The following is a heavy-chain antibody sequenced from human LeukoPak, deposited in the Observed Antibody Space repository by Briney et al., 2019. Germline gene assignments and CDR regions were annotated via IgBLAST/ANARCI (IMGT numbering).Heavy chain of an antibody. CDR3: ARVLIRGDEIDY. D-gene: IGHD2-21*01. Sequence: AWESLKISCKGSGYSFTSYWIGWVRQMPGKGLEWMGIIYPGDSDTRYSPSFQGQVTISADKSISTAYLQWTSLKASDSAMYYCARVLIRGDEIDYWGQGTLVTVSS. V-gene: IGHV5-51*01. J-gene: IGHJ4*02. CDR1: GYSFTSYW. CDR2: IYPGDSDT.